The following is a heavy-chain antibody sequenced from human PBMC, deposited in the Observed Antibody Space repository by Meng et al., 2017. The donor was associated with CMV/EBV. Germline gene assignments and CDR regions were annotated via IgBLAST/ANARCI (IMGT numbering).Heavy chain of an antibody. D-gene: IGHD6-19*01. CDR3: ARGYSSSSVRYSSGWYGSYYYYGMDV. CDR1: GDSFSNYF. CDR2: INNKAST. Sequence: SETLSLTCAVYGDSFSNYFWNWVRQPPGKGLEWIGEINNKASTNYNPSLKSRVTMSVDTSKNQFSLKLTSVTAADTAVYYCARGYSSSSVRYSSGWYGSYYYYGMDVWGQGTTVTVSS. V-gene: IGHV4-34*01. J-gene: IGHJ6*02.